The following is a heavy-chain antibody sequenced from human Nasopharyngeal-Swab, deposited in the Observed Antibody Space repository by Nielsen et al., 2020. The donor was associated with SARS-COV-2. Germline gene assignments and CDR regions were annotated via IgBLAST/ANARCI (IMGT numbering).Heavy chain of an antibody. J-gene: IGHJ1*01. Sequence: SLKISCAASGFTFDDYAMHWVRQAPGKGLEWVPGISWNSGSIGYADSVKGRFTISRDNAKNSLYLQMNSLRAEDTALYYCAKDSSGSYLGHFQHWGQGTLVTVSS. CDR3: AKDSSGSYLGHFQH. D-gene: IGHD1-26*01. CDR1: GFTFDDYA. V-gene: IGHV3-9*01. CDR2: ISWNSGSI.